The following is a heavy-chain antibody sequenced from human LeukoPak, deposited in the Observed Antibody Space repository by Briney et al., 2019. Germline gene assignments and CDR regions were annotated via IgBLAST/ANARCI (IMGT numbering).Heavy chain of an antibody. V-gene: IGHV1-69*04. CDR1: RGTLTSYA. J-gene: IGHJ5*02. D-gene: IGHD2-15*01. Sequence: ASVKVSCKASRGTLTSYAISWVRQAPGQGLEWMGRIIPIFGIENYAQKFQGRVTITADKSTSTAYMELSSLRSEDTAVYYCARDVDIVVVVAASQKGHNWFDPWGQGTLVTVSS. CDR2: IIPIFGIE. CDR3: ARDVDIVVVVAASQKGHNWFDP.